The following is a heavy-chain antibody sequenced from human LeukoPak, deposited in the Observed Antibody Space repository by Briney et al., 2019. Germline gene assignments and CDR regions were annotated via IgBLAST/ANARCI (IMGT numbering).Heavy chain of an antibody. Sequence: GGSLRLSCAASGFTVSSSYMSWVRQAPGKGLEWVSVIYSDGSTYYADSVKGRFTISRDNAKNSLYLQMNSLRAEDTAVYYCASYYGDYVPYWGQGTLVTVSS. CDR1: GFTVSSSY. D-gene: IGHD4-17*01. J-gene: IGHJ4*02. CDR3: ASYYGDYVPY. CDR2: IYSDGST. V-gene: IGHV3-53*01.